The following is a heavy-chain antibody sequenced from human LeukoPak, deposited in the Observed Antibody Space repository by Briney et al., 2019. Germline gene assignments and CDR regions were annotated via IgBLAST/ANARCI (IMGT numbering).Heavy chain of an antibody. CDR3: ARDLITYEQQLTLPV. CDR2: ISYDGSNK. D-gene: IGHD6-13*01. CDR1: GFTFSSYS. J-gene: IGHJ6*02. Sequence: PGGSLRLSCAASGFTFSSYSMNWVRQAPGKGLEWVAVISYDGSNKYYADSVKGRFTISRDNSKNTLYLQMNSLRAEDTAVYYCARDLITYEQQLTLPVWGQGTTVTVSS. V-gene: IGHV3-30*03.